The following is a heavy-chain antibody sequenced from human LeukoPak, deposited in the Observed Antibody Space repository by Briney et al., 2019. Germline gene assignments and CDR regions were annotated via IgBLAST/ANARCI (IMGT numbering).Heavy chain of an antibody. Sequence: GGSLRLSCAASGLTFSNYAMSWVRQAPGKGLEWVSSISGTGDSTYSADSVKGRFTISRDNSKNTLYLQMNSLRAEDTAVYYCANNRGSSWSGFDYWGQGTLVTVSS. D-gene: IGHD6-13*01. CDR1: GLTFSNYA. J-gene: IGHJ4*02. CDR3: ANNRGSSWSGFDY. CDR2: ISGTGDST. V-gene: IGHV3-23*01.